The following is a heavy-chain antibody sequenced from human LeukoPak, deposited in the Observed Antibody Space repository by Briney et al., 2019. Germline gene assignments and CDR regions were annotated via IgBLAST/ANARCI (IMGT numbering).Heavy chain of an antibody. CDR3: ARAKIASPVIYYYVDV. D-gene: IGHD3-22*01. CDR1: GFTFSTYA. J-gene: IGHJ6*03. V-gene: IGHV3-30*04. Sequence: GGSLRLSCAASGFTFSTYAMHWVRQAPGKGLEWVAVISYDGSNKYYADSVKGRFTISRDNSKNTLFLQMNSLRAEDTAVYYCARAKIASPVIYYYVDVWGKGTTVTVSS. CDR2: ISYDGSNK.